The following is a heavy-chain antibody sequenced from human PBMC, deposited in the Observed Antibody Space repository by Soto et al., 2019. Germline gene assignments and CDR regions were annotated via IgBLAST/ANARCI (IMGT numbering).Heavy chain of an antibody. V-gene: IGHV3-23*01. CDR1: GFTFSSYA. Sequence: GGSLRLSCAASGFTFSSYAMSWVRQAPGKGLEWVSAISGSGGSTYYADSVKGQFTISRDNSKNTLYLQMNSLRAEDTAVYYCAVETYYYDSSGYYYAYWGQGTLVTVSS. J-gene: IGHJ4*02. CDR2: ISGSGGST. CDR3: AVETYYYDSSGYYYAY. D-gene: IGHD3-22*01.